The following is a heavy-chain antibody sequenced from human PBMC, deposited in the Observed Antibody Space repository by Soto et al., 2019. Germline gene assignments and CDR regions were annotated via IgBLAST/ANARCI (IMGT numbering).Heavy chain of an antibody. CDR1: GFPFSSYS. CDR2: ISSSSSTI. Sequence: PGGSLIPSCGASGFPFSSYSMNCVRHAPGKVLEWVSYISSSSSTIYYADSVKCRFTISRDNAKNSLYLQMNSLRDADTAVYYCARVIMEVWGQGTTVTVSS. J-gene: IGHJ6*02. CDR3: ARVIMEV. V-gene: IGHV3-48*02.